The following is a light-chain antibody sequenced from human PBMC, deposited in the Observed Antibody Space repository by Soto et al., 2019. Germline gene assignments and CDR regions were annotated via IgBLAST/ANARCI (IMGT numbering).Light chain of an antibody. J-gene: IGKJ3*01. CDR3: QQANSLPFT. CDR1: QGITTW. V-gene: IGKV1D-12*01. Sequence: DIQMTQSPSSVSAPVGDRVTITCRASQGITTWLVWYQQKPGEAPKLLVYAASTLQTGVPSRFSGSGSGTEFSLTISSLQPEDSAAYFCQQANSLPFTFGPGTKVHV. CDR2: AAS.